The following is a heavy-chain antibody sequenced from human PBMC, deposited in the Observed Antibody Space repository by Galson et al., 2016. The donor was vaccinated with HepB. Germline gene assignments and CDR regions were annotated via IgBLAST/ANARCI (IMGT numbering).Heavy chain of an antibody. D-gene: IGHD3-3*01. J-gene: IGHJ6*04. CDR1: GFTFSHSG. CDR2: ISYDANNK. CDR3: AKDLKGYDFWSSKYPNYYYGVDV. Sequence: SLRLSCAASGFTFSHSGMHWVRQAPGKGLEWVAAISYDANNKLYTDSVKGRFTISRDNSKNTLYLQMNSLRPEDTAVYFCAKDLKGYDFWSSKYPNYYYGVDVWGKGTTVTVAS. V-gene: IGHV3-30*18.